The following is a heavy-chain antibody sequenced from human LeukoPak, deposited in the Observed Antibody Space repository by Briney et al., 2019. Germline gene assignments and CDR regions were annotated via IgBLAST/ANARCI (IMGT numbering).Heavy chain of an antibody. Sequence: ASVKVSCKSSGYTFTSYAMNWVRQAPGQGLEWMGWMNPNSGNTGYAQKFQGRVTITRNTSISTAYMELSSLRSDDTAMYYCARREDIVVEVTGGSWTFDIWGQGTVVTVSS. V-gene: IGHV1-8*03. D-gene: IGHD2-15*01. CDR3: ARREDIVVEVTGGSWTFDI. CDR1: GYTFTSYA. J-gene: IGHJ3*02. CDR2: MNPNSGNT.